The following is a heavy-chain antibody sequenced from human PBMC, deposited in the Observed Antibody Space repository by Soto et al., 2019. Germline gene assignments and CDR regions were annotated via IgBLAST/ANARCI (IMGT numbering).Heavy chain of an antibody. V-gene: IGHV1-69*13. Sequence: SVKVSCKASGGTFSSYAISWVRQAPGQGLEWMGGIIPIFGTANYAQKFRGRVTITADESTSTAYMELSSLRSEDTAVYYCARSARSYYAYDSKDLWGQGPTVTVSS. CDR2: IIPIFGTA. CDR3: ARSARSYYAYDSKDL. CDR1: GGTFSSYA. J-gene: IGHJ6*02.